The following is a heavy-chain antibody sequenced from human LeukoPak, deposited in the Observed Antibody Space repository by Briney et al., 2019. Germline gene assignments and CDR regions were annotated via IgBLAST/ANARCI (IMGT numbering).Heavy chain of an antibody. D-gene: IGHD5-24*01. V-gene: IGHV3-15*01. Sequence: GGSLRLSCAASGFTFSNAWMSWVRQAPGKGLEWVGRIKSKTDGGTTDYAAPVKGRFTISRDDSKNTLYLQMNSLKTEDTAVYYCARDRWAKVYDAFDIWGQGTMVTVSS. J-gene: IGHJ3*02. CDR1: GFTFSNAW. CDR3: ARDRWAKVYDAFDI. CDR2: IKSKTDGGTT.